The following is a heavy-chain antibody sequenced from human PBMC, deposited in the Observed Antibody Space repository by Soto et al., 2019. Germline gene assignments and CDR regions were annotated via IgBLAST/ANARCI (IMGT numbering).Heavy chain of an antibody. D-gene: IGHD3-16*02. CDR3: ARGAIFYVYVGGSYRYDSYYGREV. Sequence: PSETLSLTCTVSGGSISSGDYYWSWIRQPPGKGLEWIGYIYYSGSTYYNPSLKSRVTISVDTSKNQFSLKLSSVTAADTAVYYCARGAIFYVYVGGSYRYDSYYGREVGGKGTRVTFPS. J-gene: IGHJ6*04. CDR2: IYYSGST. CDR1: GGSISSGDYY. V-gene: IGHV4-30-4*01.